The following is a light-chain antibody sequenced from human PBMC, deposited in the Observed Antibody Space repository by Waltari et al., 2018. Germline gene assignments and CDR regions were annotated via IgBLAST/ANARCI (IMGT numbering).Light chain of an antibody. Sequence: QSVLTQPPSASGTPGQGVPIPCSGSSPNTGSNTVNGYHQLPGTAPKLLIYSNNQRPSGVPDRFSGSKSGTSASLAISGLQSEDEADYYCAAWDDSLNGWVFGGGTKLTVL. V-gene: IGLV1-44*01. CDR1: SPNTGSNT. J-gene: IGLJ3*02. CDR3: AAWDDSLNGWV. CDR2: SNN.